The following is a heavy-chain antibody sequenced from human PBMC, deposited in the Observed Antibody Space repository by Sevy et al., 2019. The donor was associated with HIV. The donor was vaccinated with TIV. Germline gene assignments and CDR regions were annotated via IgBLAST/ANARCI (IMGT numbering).Heavy chain of an antibody. CDR3: ARHNYYGSWSYSGWFDP. V-gene: IGHV1-69*06. D-gene: IGHD3-10*01. Sequence: ASVKVSCKASGGTFSSYAISWVRQAPGQGLEWMGGIIPIFGTANYALKFQGRVTITADKSTSTAYMELSSLRSEDTAVYYCARHNYYGSWSYSGWFDPWGQGTLVTVSS. J-gene: IGHJ5*02. CDR1: GGTFSSYA. CDR2: IIPIFGTA.